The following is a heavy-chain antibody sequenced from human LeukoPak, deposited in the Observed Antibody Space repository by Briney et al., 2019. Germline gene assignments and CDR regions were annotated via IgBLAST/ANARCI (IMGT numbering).Heavy chain of an antibody. J-gene: IGHJ4*02. Sequence: GGSLRLSCAASGFTFSSYGMHWVRQAPGKGLEWVAVIAYDGSNKNYADSVKGRFTISRDNSKNTLYLQMNSLTAEDTAVYYCAKDRYSGTYLQTGPCAHWGQGTLVTVSS. V-gene: IGHV3-30*18. CDR2: IAYDGSNK. CDR1: GFTFSSYG. CDR3: AKDRYSGTYLQTGPCAH. D-gene: IGHD1-26*01.